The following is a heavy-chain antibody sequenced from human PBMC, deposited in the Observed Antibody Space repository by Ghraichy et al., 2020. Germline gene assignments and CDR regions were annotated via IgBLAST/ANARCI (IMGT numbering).Heavy chain of an antibody. CDR2: IYYSGST. CDR1: GGSISSSSYY. J-gene: IGHJ4*02. V-gene: IGHV4-39*01. D-gene: IGHD6-13*01. Sequence: SETLSLTCTVSGGSISSSSYYWGWIRQPPGKGLEWIGSIYYSGSTYYNPSLKSRVTISVDTSKNQFSLKLSSVTAADTAVYYCARVTAAGTAPFYYWGQGTLVTVSS. CDR3: ARVTAAGTAPFYY.